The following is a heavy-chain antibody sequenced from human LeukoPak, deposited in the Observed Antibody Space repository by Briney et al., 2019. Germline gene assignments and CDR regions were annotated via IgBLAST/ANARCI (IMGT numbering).Heavy chain of an antibody. Sequence: PGGSLRLSCAASGFTFSIYGMSWVRQAPGKGLEWVSAISGNGGSTYYADSVKGRFTMSRDNSKNTLYLQMNSLRAEDTAVYYCAKLPMVRGVYGTVDYWGQGTLVTVSS. CDR3: AKLPMVRGVYGTVDY. V-gene: IGHV3-23*01. CDR2: ISGNGGST. J-gene: IGHJ4*02. D-gene: IGHD3-10*01. CDR1: GFTFSIYG.